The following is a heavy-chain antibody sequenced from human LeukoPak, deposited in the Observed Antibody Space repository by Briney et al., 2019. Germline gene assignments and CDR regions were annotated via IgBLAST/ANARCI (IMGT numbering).Heavy chain of an antibody. CDR1: GYSISSGYY. Sequence: PSETLSLTCTVSGYSISSGYYWGWIRQPPGKGLEWIGSIYHSGSTYYNPSLKSRVTISVDTSKNQFSLKLSSVTAADTAVYYCARVNMITFGGAPRRGYFDYWGQGTLVTVSS. CDR2: IYHSGST. J-gene: IGHJ4*02. CDR3: ARVNMITFGGAPRRGYFDY. D-gene: IGHD3-16*01. V-gene: IGHV4-38-2*02.